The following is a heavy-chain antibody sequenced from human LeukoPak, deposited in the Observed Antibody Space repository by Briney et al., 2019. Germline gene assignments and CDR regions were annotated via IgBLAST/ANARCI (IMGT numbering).Heavy chain of an antibody. CDR2: ISYDGSNK. D-gene: IGHD3-3*01. CDR1: GFTFSSYG. Sequence: GGSLRLSCAASGFTFSSYGMHWVRQAPGKGLEWVAVISYDGSNKYYADSVKGRSTISRDNSKNTLYLQMNSLRAEDTAVYYCAKVGQYHDFDYWGQGTPVTVSS. J-gene: IGHJ4*02. CDR3: AKVGQYHDFDY. V-gene: IGHV3-30*18.